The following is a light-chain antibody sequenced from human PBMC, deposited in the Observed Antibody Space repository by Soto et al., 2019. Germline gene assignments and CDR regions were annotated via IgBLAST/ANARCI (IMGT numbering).Light chain of an antibody. CDR3: SSYATSNTVI. V-gene: IGLV2-14*03. J-gene: IGLJ2*01. Sequence: QSALTQPASVSGSPGQSIIISCTGTSSDVGGYDYVSWYQQHPGKAPKLLIHNVSNRPSGVSTRFSGSKSGNTASLTISGLQAEDEAEYYCSSYATSNTVIFGGGTKLTVL. CDR2: NVS. CDR1: SSDVGGYDY.